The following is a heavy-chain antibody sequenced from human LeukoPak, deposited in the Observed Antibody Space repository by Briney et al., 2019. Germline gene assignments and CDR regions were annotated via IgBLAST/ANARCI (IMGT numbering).Heavy chain of an antibody. CDR1: GASIRTDTYY. Sequence: SGTLSLTCTVSGASIRTDTYYWGWIRQSPEKGLEWIGTIYYSESVSYNPSLKSRVTISVDTSKNQFSLKLSSVTAADTAVYYCARSYDSSGYYYGYFDLWGQGTLVTVSS. J-gene: IGHJ2*01. V-gene: IGHV4-39*07. CDR2: IYYSESV. D-gene: IGHD3-22*01. CDR3: ARSYDSSGYYYGYFDL.